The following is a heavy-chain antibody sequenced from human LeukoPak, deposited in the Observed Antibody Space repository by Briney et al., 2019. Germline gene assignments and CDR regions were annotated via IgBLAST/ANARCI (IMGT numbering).Heavy chain of an antibody. CDR1: GFTFSTYA. CDR2: ISSNGIST. J-gene: IGHJ4*02. D-gene: IGHD1-26*01. Sequence: PGGSLRLSCSASGFTFSTYAMHWVRQAPGKGLEYVSSISSNGISTYYADSVKGRFTISRDNSKNTLYLQMSSLRAEDAAVYYCVKDPDGWEPKCGDYWGQGTLVTVSS. CDR3: VKDPDGWEPKCGDY. V-gene: IGHV3-64D*09.